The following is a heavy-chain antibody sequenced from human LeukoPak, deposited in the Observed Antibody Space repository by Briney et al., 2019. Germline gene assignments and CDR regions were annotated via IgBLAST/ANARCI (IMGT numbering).Heavy chain of an antibody. D-gene: IGHD1-26*01. CDR2: INPSGGST. Sequence: ASVKVSCKASGYTFNNHYMYWVRQAPGQGLEWMGVINPSGGSTSYAQKFQGRVTMTRDTSTRTVYMELRSLRSDDTAVYYCARRPPVGASGYFDYRGQGTLVTVSS. J-gene: IGHJ4*02. V-gene: IGHV1-46*02. CDR3: ARRPPVGASGYFDY. CDR1: GYTFNNHY.